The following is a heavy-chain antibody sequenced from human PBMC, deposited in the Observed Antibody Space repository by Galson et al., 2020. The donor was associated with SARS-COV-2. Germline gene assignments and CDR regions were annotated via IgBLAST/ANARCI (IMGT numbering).Heavy chain of an antibody. CDR2: INHSGST. Sequence: SETLSLTCAVDGGSFSGYYWSWIRQPQGKGPEWIGEINHSGSTNYNPSLKSRVTIPVDTSKNQFSLKLSSVTAADTAVYYCAIGSWSYYYYYGMDVWGQGTTVTVSS. CDR3: AIGSWSYYYYYGMDV. V-gene: IGHV4-34*01. D-gene: IGHD1-26*01. J-gene: IGHJ6*02. CDR1: GGSFSGYY.